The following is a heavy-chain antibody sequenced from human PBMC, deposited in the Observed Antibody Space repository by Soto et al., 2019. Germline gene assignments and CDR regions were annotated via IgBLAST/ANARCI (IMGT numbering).Heavy chain of an antibody. V-gene: IGHV1-2*04. J-gene: IGHJ4*02. D-gene: IGHD5-18*01. Sequence: GASVKVSCKASGYTFTGYYMHWVRQAPGQGLEWMGWINPNSGGTNYAQKFQGWVTMTRDTSISTAYMELSRLRSDDTAVYYCARLSGGTAMEGPGFDYWGQGTLVTVSS. CDR2: INPNSGGT. CDR1: GYTFTGYY. CDR3: ARLSGGTAMEGPGFDY.